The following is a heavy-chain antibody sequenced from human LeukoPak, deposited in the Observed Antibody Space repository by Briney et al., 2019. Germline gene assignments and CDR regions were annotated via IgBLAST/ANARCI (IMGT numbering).Heavy chain of an antibody. CDR3: ARGDITIFGVAPRFFDY. J-gene: IGHJ4*02. CDR1: GGTFSSYA. Sequence: VASVKVSCKASGGTFSSYAISWVRQAPGQGLEWMGGIIPIFGTANYAQKFQGRVTITTDESTSTAYMELSSLRSEDTVVYYCARGDITIFGVAPRFFDYWGQGTLVTVSS. V-gene: IGHV1-69*05. CDR2: IIPIFGTA. D-gene: IGHD3-3*01.